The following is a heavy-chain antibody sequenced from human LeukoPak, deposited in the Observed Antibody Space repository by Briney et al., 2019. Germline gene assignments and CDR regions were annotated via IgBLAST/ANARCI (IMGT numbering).Heavy chain of an antibody. CDR3: ARDSGSGSYSGY. V-gene: IGHV3-9*01. J-gene: IGHJ4*02. CDR2: ISWNSGSI. D-gene: IGHD3-10*01. Sequence: PGRSLRLSCAASGFTFDDYAMHWVRQAPGKGLEWVSGISWNSGSIGYADSVKGRFTISRDNAKNSLYLQMNSLRAEDTAVYYCARDSGSGSYSGYWGQGTLVTVSS. CDR1: GFTFDDYA.